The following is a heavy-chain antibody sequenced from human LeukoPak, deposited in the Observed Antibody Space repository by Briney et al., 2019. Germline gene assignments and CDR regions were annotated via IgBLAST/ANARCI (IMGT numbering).Heavy chain of an antibody. Sequence: PSETLSLTCAVYGGSFGGYYWSWIRQPPGKGLEWIGEINHSGSTNYNPSLKSRVTISVDTSKNQFSLKLSSVTAADTAVYYCARDYYDSSGYYRANWFDPWGQGTLVTVSS. V-gene: IGHV4-34*01. J-gene: IGHJ5*02. D-gene: IGHD3-22*01. CDR2: INHSGST. CDR3: ARDYYDSSGYYRANWFDP. CDR1: GGSFGGYY.